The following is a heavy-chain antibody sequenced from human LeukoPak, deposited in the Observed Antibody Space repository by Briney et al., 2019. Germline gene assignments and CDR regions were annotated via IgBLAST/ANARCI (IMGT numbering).Heavy chain of an antibody. V-gene: IGHV4-61*08. CDR2: IYYSGST. CDR1: GGSISSGDYY. J-gene: IGHJ4*02. D-gene: IGHD6-19*01. Sequence: SETLSLTCTVSGGSISSGDYYWSWIRQPPGKGLEWIGYIYYSGSTNYNPSLKSRVTISVDTSKNQFSLKLSSVTAADTAVYYCARDPPSSSGWYGGFDYWGQGTLVTVSS. CDR3: ARDPPSSSGWYGGFDY.